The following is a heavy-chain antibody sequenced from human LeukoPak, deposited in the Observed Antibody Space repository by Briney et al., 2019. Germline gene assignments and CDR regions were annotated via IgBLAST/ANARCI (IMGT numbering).Heavy chain of an antibody. CDR1: GFTFRNYG. CDR2: ISSSSSTI. CDR3: ASDSRDGYLDY. J-gene: IGHJ4*02. Sequence: GSLRLSCAASGFTFRNYGMHCVRQAPGKGLEWVSYISSSSSTIYYADSVKGRFSISRDNAKNSLYLQMNSLRAEDTAVYYCASDSRDGYLDYWGQGTLVTVSS. V-gene: IGHV3-48*01. D-gene: IGHD5-24*01.